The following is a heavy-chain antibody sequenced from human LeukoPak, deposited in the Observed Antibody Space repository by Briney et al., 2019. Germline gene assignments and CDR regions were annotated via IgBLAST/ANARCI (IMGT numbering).Heavy chain of an antibody. CDR2: IYYSGST. CDR1: GGSISSYY. Sequence: SETLSLTCTVSGGSISSYYWSWIRQPPGKGLEWIGYIYYSGSTNYNPSLKSRVTISVDTSKNQFSLKLSSVTAADTAVYYCAREGSYDYVWGSYRYDYWGQGTLVTVSS. CDR3: AREGSYDYVWGSYRYDY. V-gene: IGHV4-59*01. D-gene: IGHD3-16*02. J-gene: IGHJ4*02.